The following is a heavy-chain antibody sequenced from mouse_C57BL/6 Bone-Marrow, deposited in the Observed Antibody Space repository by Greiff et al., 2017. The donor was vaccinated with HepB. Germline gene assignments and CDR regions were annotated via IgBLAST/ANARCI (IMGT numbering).Heavy chain of an antibody. CDR1: GYTFTSYW. V-gene: IGHV1-59*01. CDR3: ARDGVYYGNFDWYFDV. Sequence: VQLQQPGAELVRPGTSVKLSCKASGYTFTSYWMHWVKQRPGQGLEWIGVIDPSDSYTNYNQKFKGKATLTVDTSSSTAYMQLSSLTSEDSAVYYCARDGVYYGNFDWYFDVWGTGTTVTVSS. D-gene: IGHD2-1*01. CDR2: IDPSDSYT. J-gene: IGHJ1*03.